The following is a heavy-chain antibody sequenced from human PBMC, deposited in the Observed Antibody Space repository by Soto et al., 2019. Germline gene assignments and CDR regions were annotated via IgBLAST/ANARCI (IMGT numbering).Heavy chain of an antibody. CDR3: ATGGYNWSYGATGRGLDY. J-gene: IGHJ4*02. Sequence: EVQLVESGGGLVKPGGSLRLSCVGSGFTFSNAWMNWVRRAPGKGLEWVGRIKSQPDGGTTDYAAPEKGRFTISRDDSKXTXXLQVNSRIIEDTGAYYGATGGYNWSYGATGRGLDYWGQGTLVTVSA. D-gene: IGHD1-7*01. V-gene: IGHV3-15*07. CDR1: GFTFSNAW. CDR2: IKSQPDGGTT.